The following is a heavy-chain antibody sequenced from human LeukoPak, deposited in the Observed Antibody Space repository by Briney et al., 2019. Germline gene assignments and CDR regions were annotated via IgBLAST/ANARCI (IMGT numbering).Heavy chain of an antibody. D-gene: IGHD2-2*01. CDR2: ISYDGSNK. CDR3: AKDRDQLLYYYYGMDV. Sequence: PGRSLRLSCAASGFTFSSYGMHWVRQAPGKGLEWVAVISYDGSNKYYADFVKGRFTISRDNSKNTLYLQMNSLRAEDTAVYYCAKDRDQLLYYYYGMDVWGQGTTVTVSS. V-gene: IGHV3-30*18. J-gene: IGHJ6*02. CDR1: GFTFSSYG.